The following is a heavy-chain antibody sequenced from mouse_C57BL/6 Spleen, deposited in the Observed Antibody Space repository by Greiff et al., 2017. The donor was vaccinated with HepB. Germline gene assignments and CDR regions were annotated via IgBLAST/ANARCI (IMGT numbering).Heavy chain of an antibody. CDR3: AALLLRSFAY. J-gene: IGHJ3*01. D-gene: IGHD1-1*01. V-gene: IGHV1-50*01. CDR2: IDPSDSYT. Sequence: QVQLQQPGAELVKPGASVKLSCKASGYTFTSYWMQWVKQRPGQGLEWIGEIDPSDSYTNYNQKFKGKATLTVDKSSSTAYMQLSSLTSEDSAVYYCAALLLRSFAYWGQGTLVTVSA. CDR1: GYTFTSYW.